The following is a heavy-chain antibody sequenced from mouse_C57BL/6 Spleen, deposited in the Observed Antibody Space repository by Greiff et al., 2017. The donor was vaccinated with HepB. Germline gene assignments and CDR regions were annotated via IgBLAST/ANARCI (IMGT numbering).Heavy chain of an antibody. CDR3: TRSPAMDY. CDR2: IDPETGGT. J-gene: IGHJ4*01. CDR1: GYTFTDYE. Sequence: QVQLQQSGAELVRPGASVTLSCKASGYTFTDYEMHWVKQTPVHGLEWIGAIDPETGGTAYNQKFKGKALLTADKSSSTAYMELRSLTSEDSAVYYCTRSPAMDYWGQGTSVTVSS. V-gene: IGHV1-15*01.